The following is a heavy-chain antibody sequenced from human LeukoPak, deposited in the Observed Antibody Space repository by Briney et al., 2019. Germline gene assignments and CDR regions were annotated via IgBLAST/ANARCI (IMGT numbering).Heavy chain of an antibody. V-gene: IGHV3-23*01. J-gene: IGHJ4*02. Sequence: GGSLRLSCAASGFTVSSNYMSWVRQAPGKGLEWVSAISGSGGSTYYADSVKGRFTISRDNSKNTLYLQMNSLRAEDTAVYYCAKDLSAGVSYFDYWGQGTLVTVSS. CDR1: GFTVSSNY. D-gene: IGHD2-21*01. CDR3: AKDLSAGVSYFDY. CDR2: ISGSGGST.